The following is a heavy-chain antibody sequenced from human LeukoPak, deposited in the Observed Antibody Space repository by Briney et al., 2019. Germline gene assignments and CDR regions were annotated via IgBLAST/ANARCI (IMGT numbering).Heavy chain of an antibody. V-gene: IGHV5-51*01. CDR1: GYSFTSYW. Sequence: GESLKISCKGSGYSFTSYWIGWARQMPGKGLERMGIIYPGDSDTRYSPSLQGQVTISAGKSISTAYLQWSSLKASDTAMYYSARHLGDPEWLLFLLPNWFDPWGQGTLVTVSS. CDR2: IYPGDSDT. D-gene: IGHD3-3*01. CDR3: ARHLGDPEWLLFLLPNWFDP. J-gene: IGHJ5*02.